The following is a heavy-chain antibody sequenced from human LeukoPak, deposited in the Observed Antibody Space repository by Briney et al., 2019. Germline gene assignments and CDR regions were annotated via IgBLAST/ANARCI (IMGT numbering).Heavy chain of an antibody. D-gene: IGHD2-21*02. V-gene: IGHV5-51*01. CDR2: IYPGDSDT. CDR3: ARAPVGVVTAIMPYDAFDI. CDR1: GYSFTTYW. Sequence: GESLKISCKGSGYSFTTYWIGWVRQMPGKGLEWMGIIYPGDSDTRYSPSFQGQVTISADKSISTAYLQWSSLKASDTAMYYCARAPVGVVTAIMPYDAFDIWGQGTMVTVSS. J-gene: IGHJ3*02.